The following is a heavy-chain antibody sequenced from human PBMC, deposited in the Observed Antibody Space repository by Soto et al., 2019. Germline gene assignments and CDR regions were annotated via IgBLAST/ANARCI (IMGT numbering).Heavy chain of an antibody. V-gene: IGHV3-7*04. D-gene: IGHD3-16*01. J-gene: IGHJ6*02. CDR1: GFTFSSYW. CDR3: ARGGGINTEINRALYYYYYYGMDV. Sequence: EVQLVESGGGLVQPGGSLRLSCAASGFTFSSYWMSWVRQAPGKGLEWVANIKQAGSEKYYVDSVKGRCTISRDNAKNSLYRQLNSLRAEDTAVYYCARGGGINTEINRALYYYYYYGMDVWGQGTTVTVSS. CDR2: IKQAGSEK.